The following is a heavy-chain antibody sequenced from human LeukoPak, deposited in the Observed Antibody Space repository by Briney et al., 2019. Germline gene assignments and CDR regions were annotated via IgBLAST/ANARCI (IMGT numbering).Heavy chain of an antibody. D-gene: IGHD3-10*02. CDR2: INHSGST. CDR3: ARALLGLNDY. J-gene: IGHJ4*02. Sequence: PSETLSLTCAVYGGSFGGYYWSWIRQPPGKGLEWIGEINHSGSTNYNPSLKSRVTISVDTSKNQFSLKLSSVTAADTAVYYCARALLGLNDYWGQGTLVTVSS. CDR1: GGSFGGYY. V-gene: IGHV4-34*01.